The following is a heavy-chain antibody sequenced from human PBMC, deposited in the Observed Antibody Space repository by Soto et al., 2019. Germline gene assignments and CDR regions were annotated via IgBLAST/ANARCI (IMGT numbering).Heavy chain of an antibody. Sequence: QEQLVESGGGVVQPGTSLRLSCVVSGIPFSNYAMHWFRLAPGKGLEWLAFISYDGRNEQYGDSVKGRLTISRDNSKITLFLQMNSLATEDSAVYYWAREWTSVAGTRFDSWGQGALVAFSS. V-gene: IGHV3-30*04. CDR1: GIPFSNYA. CDR2: ISYDGRNE. CDR3: AREWTSVAGTRFDS. D-gene: IGHD6-19*01. J-gene: IGHJ4*02.